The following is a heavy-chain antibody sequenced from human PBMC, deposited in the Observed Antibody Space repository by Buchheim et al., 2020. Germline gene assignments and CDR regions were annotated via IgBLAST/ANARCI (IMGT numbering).Heavy chain of an antibody. D-gene: IGHD2-15*01. CDR2: IKQDGSVK. CDR3: ARDQQCSGGICPFDY. V-gene: IGHV3-7*01. CDR1: GFTFSSYW. Sequence: EVQLVESGGGLVQPGGSLRLSCAASGFTFSSYWMRWVRQAPGKGLEWVANIKQDGSVKYYVDSVKGRFTVSRDNARDSLYLQMSSLRVEDTAVYYCARDQQCSGGICPFDYWGQGIL. J-gene: IGHJ4*02.